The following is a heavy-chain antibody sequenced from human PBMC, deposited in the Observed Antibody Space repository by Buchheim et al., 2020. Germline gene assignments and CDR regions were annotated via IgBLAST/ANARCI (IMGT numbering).Heavy chain of an antibody. CDR3: ARDHGNWGWGPSKGIDY. D-gene: IGHD7-27*01. CDR2: ISHSGRT. V-gene: IGHV4-4*02. CDR1: GGSISSSNW. Sequence: QVQLQESGPGLVKPSGTLSLTCAVSGGSISSSNWWSWVRQPPGKGLECIGEISHSGRTNYNPSLKSRVTISLDTSKHQFSLKLGSVTAADTAVYYCARDHGNWGWGPSKGIDYWGQGTL. J-gene: IGHJ4*02.